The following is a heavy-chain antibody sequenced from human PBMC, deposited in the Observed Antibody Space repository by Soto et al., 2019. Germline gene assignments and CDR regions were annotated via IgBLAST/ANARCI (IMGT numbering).Heavy chain of an antibody. CDR1: GFIFSSYA. CDR2: ISGSGGST. D-gene: IGHD3-3*01. Sequence: GGSLRLSCAASGFIFSSYAMSWVRQAPGKGLEWVSAISGSGGSTYYADSVKGRFTISRDNSKNTLYLQMNSLRAGDTAVYYCAKEFYDFWSGYFPYFDYWGQGTLVTVSS. J-gene: IGHJ4*02. V-gene: IGHV3-23*01. CDR3: AKEFYDFWSGYFPYFDY.